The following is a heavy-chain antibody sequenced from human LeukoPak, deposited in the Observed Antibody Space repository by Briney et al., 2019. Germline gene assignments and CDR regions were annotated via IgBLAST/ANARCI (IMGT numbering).Heavy chain of an antibody. CDR3: AKDNGHRGFGELLGMDV. Sequence: PGRSLRLSCSASGFTFDDYAMHWVRQAPGKGLEWVSGISWNSGSIGYADSVKGRFTISRDNAKNSLYLQMNSLRAEDTALYYCAKDNGHRGFGELLGMDVWGQGTTVTVSS. CDR2: ISWNSGSI. V-gene: IGHV3-9*01. J-gene: IGHJ6*02. D-gene: IGHD3-10*01. CDR1: GFTFDDYA.